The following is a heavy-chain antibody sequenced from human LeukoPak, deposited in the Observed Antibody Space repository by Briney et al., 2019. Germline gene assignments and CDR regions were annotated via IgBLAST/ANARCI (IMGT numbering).Heavy chain of an antibody. Sequence: SETLSLTCAVYGGSFSGYYWSWIRQPAGKGLEWIGRIHTSGSTNYNPSVKSRVTISVDTSKNQFSLKLSSVTAADTAVYHCARGQWFGELLPPNNWFDPWGQGTLVTVSS. CDR1: GGSFSGYY. J-gene: IGHJ5*02. D-gene: IGHD3-10*01. V-gene: IGHV4-59*10. CDR2: IHTSGST. CDR3: ARGQWFGELLPPNNWFDP.